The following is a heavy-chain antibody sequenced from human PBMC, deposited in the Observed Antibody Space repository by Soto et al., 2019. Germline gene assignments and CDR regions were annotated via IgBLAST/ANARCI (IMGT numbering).Heavy chain of an antibody. V-gene: IGHV4-39*01. D-gene: IGHD1-26*01. CDR2: IYYSGST. CDR1: GGSISSSSYY. Sequence: SETLSLTCTVSGGSISSSSYYWGWIRQPPGKGLEWIGSIYYSGSTYYNPSLKSRVTISVDTSKNQFSLKLSSVTAADTAVYYCARLSELLVDAFDIWGQGTMVTVSS. CDR3: ARLSELLVDAFDI. J-gene: IGHJ3*02.